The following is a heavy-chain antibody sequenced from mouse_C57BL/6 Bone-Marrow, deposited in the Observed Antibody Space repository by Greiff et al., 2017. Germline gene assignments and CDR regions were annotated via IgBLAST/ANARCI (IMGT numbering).Heavy chain of an antibody. D-gene: IGHD2-2*01. Sequence: QVQLKQSGAELVRPGTSVKVSCKASGYAFTNYLIEWVKQRPGQGLEWIGVNNPGSGGTNYNEKFQGKATLTADKSSSTAYMQRSSLTSEDAAVYFCAREGLRRGLADWGQGTLVTVSA. CDR3: AREGLRRGLAD. V-gene: IGHV1-54*01. CDR1: GYAFTNYL. J-gene: IGHJ3*01. CDR2: NNPGSGGT.